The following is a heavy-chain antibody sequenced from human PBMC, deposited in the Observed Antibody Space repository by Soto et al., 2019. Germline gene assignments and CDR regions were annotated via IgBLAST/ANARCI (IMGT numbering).Heavy chain of an antibody. Sequence: PGGSLRLSCAASGFTFSSYGMHWARQAPGKGLEWVAVISYDGSNKYYADSVKGRFTISRDNSKNTLYLQMNSLRVEDTAVYYCANEGGRLFEFDYWGQGTLVTVSS. V-gene: IGHV3-30*18. CDR1: GFTFSSYG. CDR3: ANEGGRLFEFDY. D-gene: IGHD3-10*02. CDR2: ISYDGSNK. J-gene: IGHJ4*02.